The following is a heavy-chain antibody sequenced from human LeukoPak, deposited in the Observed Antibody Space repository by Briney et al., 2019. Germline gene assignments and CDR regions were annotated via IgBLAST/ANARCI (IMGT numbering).Heavy chain of an antibody. CDR3: ARAYQLCCLDY. J-gene: IGHJ4*02. CDR1: GGSISSYY. Sequence: SETLSLTCTVSGGSISSYYWSWIRQPPGKGLEWIGYIYYSGSTNYNPSLKSRVTISVDTSKNQFSLKLSSVTAADTAVYYCARAYQLCCLDYWGQGTLVTVSS. V-gene: IGHV4-59*12. CDR2: IYYSGST. D-gene: IGHD5-18*01.